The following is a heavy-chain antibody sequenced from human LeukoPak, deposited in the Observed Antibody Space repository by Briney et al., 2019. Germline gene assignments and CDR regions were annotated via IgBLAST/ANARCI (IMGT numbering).Heavy chain of an antibody. CDR3: AKDPHYYGSGTQEFDP. J-gene: IGHJ5*02. Sequence: GGSLRLSCVASGFTFNRFGMHWVRQAPGKGLEWVAFVRYDGSGKQYGDPVKGRVTIFRDNSKNTLYLQMNSLRPEDTAMYYCAKDPHYYGSGTQEFDPWGQGTLVTVSS. D-gene: IGHD3-10*01. CDR1: GFTFNRFG. CDR2: VRYDGSGK. V-gene: IGHV3-30*02.